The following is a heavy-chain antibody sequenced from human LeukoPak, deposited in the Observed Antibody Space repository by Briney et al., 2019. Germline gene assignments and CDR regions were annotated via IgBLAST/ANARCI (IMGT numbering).Heavy chain of an antibody. J-gene: IGHJ4*02. CDR2: MSNTGRT. V-gene: IGHV4-39*01. CDR3: ARRSQTTAGRGIDY. CDR1: GGSISSSSSYY. Sequence: SETLSLTCTVSGGSISSSSSYYWAWIRQPPGKGLEWIGTMSNTGRTYYNPSLKSRVTISGDTSKNQFSLKVVSVTAADTAVFYCARRSQTTAGRGIDYWGQGNLVRVSS. D-gene: IGHD6-13*01.